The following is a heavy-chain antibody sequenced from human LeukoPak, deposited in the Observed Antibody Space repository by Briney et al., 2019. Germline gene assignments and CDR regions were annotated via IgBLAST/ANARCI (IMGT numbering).Heavy chain of an antibody. CDR1: GYTFTSYA. CDR3: ARESGSGGPGLPRLYYYYYYGMDV. Sequence: ASVKVSCKASGYTFTSYAMHWVRQAPGQRLEWMGWINAGNGNTKYSQKFQGRVTITRDTSASTAYMELSSLRSEDTAVYYCARESGSGGPGLPRLYYYYYYGMDVWGQGTTVTVSS. J-gene: IGHJ6*02. D-gene: IGHD3-10*01. CDR2: INAGNGNT. V-gene: IGHV1-3*01.